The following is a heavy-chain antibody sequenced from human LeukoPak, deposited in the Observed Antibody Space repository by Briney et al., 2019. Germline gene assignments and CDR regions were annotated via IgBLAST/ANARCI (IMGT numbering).Heavy chain of an antibody. D-gene: IGHD3-22*01. CDR1: GGSISSGSYY. CDR2: IHTSGST. J-gene: IGHJ4*02. Sequence: SETLSLTCTVSGGSISSGSYYWSWIRQPAGKGLEWIGRIHTSGSTNYNPSLKSRVTISVDTSKNQFSLKLSSVTAADTAVYYCARDRKYYYDSSGYYNYYFDYWGQGTLVTVSS. CDR3: ARDRKYYYDSSGYYNYYFDY. V-gene: IGHV4-61*02.